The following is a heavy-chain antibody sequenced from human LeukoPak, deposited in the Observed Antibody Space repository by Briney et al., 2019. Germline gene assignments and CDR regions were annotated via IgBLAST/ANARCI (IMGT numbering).Heavy chain of an antibody. V-gene: IGHV3-21*01. Sequence: SGGSLRLSCAASGFSFSSYALTWVRQAPGKGLEWVSSISSSSSYIYYADSVKGRFTISRDNAKNSLYLQMNSLRAEDTAVYYCARDLYSSGWYSDYWGQGTLVTVSS. J-gene: IGHJ4*02. CDR2: ISSSSSYI. D-gene: IGHD6-19*01. CDR3: ARDLYSSGWYSDY. CDR1: GFSFSSYA.